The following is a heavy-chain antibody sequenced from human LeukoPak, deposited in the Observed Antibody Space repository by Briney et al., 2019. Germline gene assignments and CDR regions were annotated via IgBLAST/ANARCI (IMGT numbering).Heavy chain of an antibody. CDR2: IIPIFGTA. V-gene: IGHV1-69*05. CDR1: GGTFSSYA. D-gene: IGHD6-6*01. J-gene: IGHJ6*03. CDR3: ASVSSSRQGRDYYYMDV. Sequence: ASVKVSSKASGGTFSSYAISWVRQAPGQGLEWMGGIIPIFGTANYAQKFQGRVTITTDESTSTAYMELSSLRSEDTAVYYCASVSSSRQGRDYYYMDVWGKGTTVTVSS.